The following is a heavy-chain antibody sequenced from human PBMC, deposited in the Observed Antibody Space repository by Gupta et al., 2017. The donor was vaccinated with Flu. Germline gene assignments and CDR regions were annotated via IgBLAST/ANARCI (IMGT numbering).Heavy chain of an antibody. J-gene: IGHJ4*02. V-gene: IGHV4-61*02. CDR3: ARGPGGMGPRWGSENEYFDN. Sequence: QVQLQESGPGLVRPSETLSLTCSVSGGPITSGSNYWTWIRQAAGKAPEWIGYVFTTGTTKYHPSPRGRVTISMDRSRNQVSLKLNYAVAADTAMYYCARGPGGMGPRWGSENEYFDNWGQGTLATVSA. D-gene: IGHD1-1*01. CDR2: VFTTGTT. CDR1: GGPITSGSNY.